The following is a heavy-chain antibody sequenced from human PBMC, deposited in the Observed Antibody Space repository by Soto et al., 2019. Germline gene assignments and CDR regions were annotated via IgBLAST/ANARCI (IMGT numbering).Heavy chain of an antibody. CDR2: IGTAGDT. V-gene: IGHV3-13*01. D-gene: IGHD6-6*01. J-gene: IGHJ6*02. CDR1: GFTFSSYD. CDR3: ARAPSSSGVYYYYYGMDV. Sequence: GGSLRLSCAASGFTFSSYDMHWVRQATGKGLEWVSAIGTAGDTYYPGSVKGRFTISRENAKNSLYLQMNSLRAEDTAVYYCARAPSSSGVYYYYYGMDVWGQGTTVTVSS.